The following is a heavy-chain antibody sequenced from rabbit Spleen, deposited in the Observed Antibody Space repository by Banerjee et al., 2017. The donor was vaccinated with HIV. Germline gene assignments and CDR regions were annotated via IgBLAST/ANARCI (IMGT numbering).Heavy chain of an antibody. J-gene: IGHJ4*01. CDR3: ARGGVGGYAYASSL. CDR1: GFPFSSSYW. CDR2: IYAGSSGST. D-gene: IGHD6-1*01. V-gene: IGHV1S45*01. Sequence: QEQLVESGGGLVQPEGSLTLTCTASGFPFSSSYWICWVRQAPGKGLQWIGCIYAGSSGSTYYASWAKGRFTISKTSSTTVTLQMTSLTAADTATYFCARGGVGGYAYASSLWGQGTLVTVS.